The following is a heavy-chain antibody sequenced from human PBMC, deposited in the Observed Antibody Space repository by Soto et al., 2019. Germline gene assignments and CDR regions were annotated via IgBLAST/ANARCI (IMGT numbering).Heavy chain of an antibody. D-gene: IGHD3-3*01. J-gene: IGHJ3*02. CDR3: ARDFGANAFDI. CDR1: GFTFSSYS. CDR2: ISSSSSYI. Sequence: PVGSLRLSCAASGFTFSSYSMNWVRQAPGKGLEWVSSISSSSSYIYYADSVKGRFTISRDNAKNSLYLQMNSLRAEDTAVYYCARDFGANAFDIWGQGTMVTVSS. V-gene: IGHV3-21*01.